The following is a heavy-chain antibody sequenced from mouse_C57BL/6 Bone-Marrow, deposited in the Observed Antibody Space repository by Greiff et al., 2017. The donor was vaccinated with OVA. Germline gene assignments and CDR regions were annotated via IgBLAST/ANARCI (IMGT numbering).Heavy chain of an antibody. CDR2: IHPNIGST. CDR1: GYTFTSYW. D-gene: IGHD1-1*01. Sequence: QVQLQQPGAELVKPGASVKLSCKASGYTFTSYWMHWVKQRPGQGLEWIGMIHPNIGSTNYNEKFKSKATLTVDKSSSTAYMQLSSLTSEDSAVYYCARGLLSPWFAYWGQGTLVTVSA. V-gene: IGHV1-64*01. J-gene: IGHJ3*01. CDR3: ARGLLSPWFAY.